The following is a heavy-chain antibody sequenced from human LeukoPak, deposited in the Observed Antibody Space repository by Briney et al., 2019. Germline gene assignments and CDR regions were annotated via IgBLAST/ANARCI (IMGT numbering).Heavy chain of an antibody. Sequence: GGSLRLSCAASGFTFSSYAMNWVRQAPGKGLEWVSTISGSGGSTYYADSVKGRFTISRDSSKNTLYLQMNSLRAADTAVYYCAKPSKVVVPAALDYWGQGTLVTVSS. CDR2: ISGSGGST. CDR3: AKPSKVVVPAALDY. J-gene: IGHJ4*02. D-gene: IGHD2-2*01. V-gene: IGHV3-23*01. CDR1: GFTFSSYA.